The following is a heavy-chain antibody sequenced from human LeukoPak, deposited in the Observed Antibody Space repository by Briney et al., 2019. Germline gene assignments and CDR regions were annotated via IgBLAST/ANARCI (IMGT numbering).Heavy chain of an antibody. D-gene: IGHD4-17*01. CDR2: ISGSGGST. J-gene: IGHJ4*02. CDR1: GFAFSSYA. Sequence: GGSVRLSCGASGFAFSSYAMSWVLQAPGKGLEWVSAISGSGGSTYYADSVKGRFTISRDNSKNTLYLQMNSLRAEDTAVYYCAKDLRSVTTNYWGQGTLVTVSS. V-gene: IGHV3-23*01. CDR3: AKDLRSVTTNY.